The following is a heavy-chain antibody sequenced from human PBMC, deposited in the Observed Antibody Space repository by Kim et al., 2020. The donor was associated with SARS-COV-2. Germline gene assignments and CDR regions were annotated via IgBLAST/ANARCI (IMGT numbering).Heavy chain of an antibody. V-gene: IGHV1-18*04. CDR2: ISAYNGNT. CDR3: ARDQRGGSLVGATWVDY. J-gene: IGHJ4*02. Sequence: ASVKVSCKASGYTFTSYGISWVRQAPGQGLEWMGWISAYNGNTNYAQKLQGRVTMTTDTSTSTAYMELRSLRSDDTAVYYCARDQRGGSLVGATWVDYWGQGTLVTVSS. D-gene: IGHD1-26*01. CDR1: GYTFTSYG.